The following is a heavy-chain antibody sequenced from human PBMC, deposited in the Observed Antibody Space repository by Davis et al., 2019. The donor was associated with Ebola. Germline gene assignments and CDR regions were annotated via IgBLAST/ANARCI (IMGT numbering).Heavy chain of an antibody. V-gene: IGHV1-2*02. CDR2: INPNSGGP. CDR1: GYTFINHF. D-gene: IGHD2-8*02. Sequence: ASVKVSCKTSGYTFINHFLHWVRQAPGQGLEWMGWINPNSGGPNYAQKFQGRVTMTRDTSISTAYLDLSRLRSDDTAIYYCARGYCTGGICSEHWFDPWGQGTLVTVSS. J-gene: IGHJ5*02. CDR3: ARGYCTGGICSEHWFDP.